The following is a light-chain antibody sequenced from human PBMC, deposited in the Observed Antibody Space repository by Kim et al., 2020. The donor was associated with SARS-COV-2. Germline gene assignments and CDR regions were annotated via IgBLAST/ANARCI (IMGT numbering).Light chain of an antibody. CDR1: QSVSNSY. V-gene: IGKV3-20*01. Sequence: WSPGERATLSCRASQSVSNSYVAWYKQRPGQAPRLLIYGASSRAIGVPDRFSGGGSGTDFTLTISSLEPEDFAVYHCQQYGDSPYTFGQGTKLEI. CDR3: QQYGDSPYT. CDR2: GAS. J-gene: IGKJ2*01.